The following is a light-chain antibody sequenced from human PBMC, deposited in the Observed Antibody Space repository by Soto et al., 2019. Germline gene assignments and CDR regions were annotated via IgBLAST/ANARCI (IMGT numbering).Light chain of an antibody. CDR2: KAS. CDR1: QSISSW. Sequence: DIQMTQSPSTLSASVGDRVTITCRASQSISSWLAWYQQKPGKAPKLLIYKASSLESGVPSRFSGSGSGTEFTLTSSSLQPDDFATYYCQQYNSSSRAFGQGTKLEIK. J-gene: IGKJ2*01. V-gene: IGKV1-5*03. CDR3: QQYNSSSRA.